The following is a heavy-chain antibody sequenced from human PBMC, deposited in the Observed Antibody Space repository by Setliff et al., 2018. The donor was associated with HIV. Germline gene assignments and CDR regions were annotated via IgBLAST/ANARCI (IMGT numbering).Heavy chain of an antibody. CDR1: GYSFTNYA. Sequence: ASVKVSCKASGYSFTNYAINWLRQAPGRGLEWMGWIHTEQGFPMYAQGFTGRFVFSLDPSVGTAYLQINSLNPDDGAVYYCAVDRHAFDIWGQGTVVTVSS. V-gene: IGHV7-4-1*02. CDR2: IHTEQGFP. CDR3: AVDRHAFDI. D-gene: IGHD5-12*01. J-gene: IGHJ3*02.